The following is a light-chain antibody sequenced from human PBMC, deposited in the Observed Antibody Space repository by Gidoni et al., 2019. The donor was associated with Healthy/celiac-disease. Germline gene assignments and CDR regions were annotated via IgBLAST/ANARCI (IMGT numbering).Light chain of an antibody. Sequence: EIVLTQSPATLSLSPGERATLSCRASQSVSSYLAWYQQKPGQAPRLLIYDASNRATGIPARFSGSGSGTDFTLTISSLEPEDFAVDYCQQRSNWPRTFXQXTKVEIK. J-gene: IGKJ1*01. V-gene: IGKV3-11*01. CDR2: DAS. CDR3: QQRSNWPRT. CDR1: QSVSSY.